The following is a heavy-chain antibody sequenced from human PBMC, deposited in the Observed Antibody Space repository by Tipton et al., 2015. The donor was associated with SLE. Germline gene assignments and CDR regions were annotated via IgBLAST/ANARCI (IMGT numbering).Heavy chain of an antibody. J-gene: IGHJ4*02. D-gene: IGHD3/OR15-3a*01. CDR3: ARTTSWTYYFDY. CDR1: NGSMNSYY. V-gene: IGHV4-59*01. CDR2: IYSSGST. Sequence: TLSLTCSVSNGSMNSYYWSWIRQPPGKGLEWIGYIYSSGSTDYNPSRNSRVTISVDTSKNQFSLKVTSVTAADTAVYYCARTTSWTYYFDYWGRGTLVTVSS.